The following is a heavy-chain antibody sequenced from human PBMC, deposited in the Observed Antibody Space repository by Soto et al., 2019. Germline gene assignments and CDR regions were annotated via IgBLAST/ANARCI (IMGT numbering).Heavy chain of an antibody. V-gene: IGHV1-3*01. Sequence: ASVKVSCKASGYTFTSYAMHWVRQAPVQRLEWMGWINVGNGNTKYSQKFQGRVTITRDTSASTAYMELSSLRSEDTAVYYCARSIVVVTAAAYWGQGTLVTVSS. CDR3: ARSIVVVTAAAY. D-gene: IGHD2-21*02. CDR1: GYTFTSYA. J-gene: IGHJ4*02. CDR2: INVGNGNT.